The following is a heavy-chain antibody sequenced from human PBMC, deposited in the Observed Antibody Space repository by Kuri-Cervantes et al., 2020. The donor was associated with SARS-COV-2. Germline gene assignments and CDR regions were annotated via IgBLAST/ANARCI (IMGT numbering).Heavy chain of an antibody. Sequence: GGSLRLSCAASGFTVNSNYMSWVRQAPGKGLEWVSVIYSSGSTSYADSVKGRFTISRDNFKNTLYLQMSSLRAEDTAVYYCARGRGPGDFWSGLNWFDPWGQGTLVTVSS. CDR1: GFTVNSNY. CDR3: ARGRGPGDFWSGLNWFDP. D-gene: IGHD3-3*01. J-gene: IGHJ5*02. V-gene: IGHV3-53*01. CDR2: IYSSGST.